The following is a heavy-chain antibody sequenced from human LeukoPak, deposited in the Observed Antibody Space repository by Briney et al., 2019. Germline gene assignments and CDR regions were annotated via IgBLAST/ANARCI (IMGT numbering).Heavy chain of an antibody. V-gene: IGHV1-2*02. Sequence: ASVKVSCEASGYTFTGYYMHWVRQAPGQGLEWMGWINPNSGGTNYAQKFQGRVTMTRDTSISTAYMELSRLRSDDTAVYYCARSYYDFWSGYYSDYYYMDVWGKGTTVTVSS. J-gene: IGHJ6*03. D-gene: IGHD3-3*01. CDR2: INPNSGGT. CDR1: GYTFTGYY. CDR3: ARSYYDFWSGYYSDYYYMDV.